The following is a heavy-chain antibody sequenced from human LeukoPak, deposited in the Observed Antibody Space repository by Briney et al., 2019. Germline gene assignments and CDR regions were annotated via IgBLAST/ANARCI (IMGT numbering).Heavy chain of an antibody. J-gene: IGHJ4*02. Sequence: SETLSLTCTVSGYSISSVYYWGWIRQPPGKGLEWIGNMYHSGSTYYNPSLKSRVTVSVDTSKNSFSLKLSSVTAADTAVYYCAREDADWVYFDNWGQGTLVTVSS. CDR3: AREDADWVYFDN. CDR1: GYSISSVYY. CDR2: MYHSGST. V-gene: IGHV4-38-2*02. D-gene: IGHD2-21*01.